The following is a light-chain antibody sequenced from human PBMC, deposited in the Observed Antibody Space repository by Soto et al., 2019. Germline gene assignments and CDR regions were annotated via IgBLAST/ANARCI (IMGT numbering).Light chain of an antibody. CDR2: EVS. CDR3: SSYTTSSTHVV. J-gene: IGLJ2*01. CDR1: SSDVGGYNY. Sequence: QSALTQPASVSGSPGQSITISCTGTSSDVGGYNYVSWYQQYPGKAPKLIIYEVSDRPSGVSNRFSGSKSGNTASLTISGLQAEDEADYYCSSYTTSSTHVVFGGGTKVTVL. V-gene: IGLV2-14*01.